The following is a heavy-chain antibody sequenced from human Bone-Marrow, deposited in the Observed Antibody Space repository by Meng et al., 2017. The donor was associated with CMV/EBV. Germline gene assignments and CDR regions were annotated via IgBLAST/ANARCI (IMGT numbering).Heavy chain of an antibody. D-gene: IGHD6-19*01. CDR3: ARGVKAVAGTNWFDP. CDR1: GGTFSSYA. V-gene: IGHV1-2*02. CDR2: INPNSGGT. Sequence: ASVKVSCKASGGTFSSYAISWVRQAPGQGLEWMGGINPNSGGTNYAQKFQGRVTMTRDTSISTAFMELSRLRSDDTAVYYCARGVKAVAGTNWFDPWGQGTLVTVSS. J-gene: IGHJ5*02.